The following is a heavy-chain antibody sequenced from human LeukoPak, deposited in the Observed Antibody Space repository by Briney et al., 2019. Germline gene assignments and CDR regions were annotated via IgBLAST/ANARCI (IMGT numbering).Heavy chain of an antibody. CDR3: ARATRGGVGYCSGGSCSHFDY. CDR2: IYNSGST. Sequence: SETLSLTCSVSGGPITSYYWSWIRQPPGKGLEWIGYIYNSGSTNYNPSLKSRVTISVDKSKNQFSLKLSSVTAADTAVYYCARATRGGVGYCSGGSCSHFDYWGQGTLVTVSS. J-gene: IGHJ4*02. CDR1: GGPITSYY. D-gene: IGHD2-15*01. V-gene: IGHV4-59*08.